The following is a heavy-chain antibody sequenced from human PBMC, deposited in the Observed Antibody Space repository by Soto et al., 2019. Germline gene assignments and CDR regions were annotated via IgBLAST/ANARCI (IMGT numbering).Heavy chain of an antibody. CDR2: IYSGGST. J-gene: IGHJ6*02. CDR3: ARDLKDSSGYYDYGMDV. V-gene: IGHV3-53*04. CDR1: GFTVSSNY. D-gene: IGHD3-22*01. Sequence: PGGSLRLSCAASGFTVSSNYMSWVRQAPGKGLERVSVIYSGGSTYYADSEKGRFTISRHNSKNTLFLQMNSLRAEDTAVYYCARDLKDSSGYYDYGMDVWGQGT.